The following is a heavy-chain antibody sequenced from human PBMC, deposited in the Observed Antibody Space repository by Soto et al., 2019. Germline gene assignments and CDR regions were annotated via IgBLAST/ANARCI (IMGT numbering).Heavy chain of an antibody. CDR1: GGTFSSYA. Sequence: QVQLVQSGAEVKKPGSSVKVSCKASGGTFSSYAISWVRQAPGQGLEWMGGIIPIFGTANYAQKFQGRVTITADESASTAYMELSCLRSEDTAVYYCARDPLYCSSTSCTRDCSRYCDYWGQGTLVTVSS. V-gene: IGHV1-69*01. J-gene: IGHJ4*02. CDR2: IIPIFGTA. D-gene: IGHD2-2*01. CDR3: ARDPLYCSSTSCTRDCSRYCDY.